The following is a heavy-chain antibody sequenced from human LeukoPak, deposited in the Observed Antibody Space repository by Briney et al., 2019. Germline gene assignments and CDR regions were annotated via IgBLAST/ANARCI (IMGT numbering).Heavy chain of an antibody. J-gene: IGHJ4*02. CDR2: IYHSGST. CDR1: GYSISSGYY. V-gene: IGHV4-38-2*01. D-gene: IGHD3-10*01. Sequence: SETLSLTCAVSGYSISSGYYWGWIRQPPGKGLEWIGSIYHSGSTYYNPSLKSRFTISVDTSKNQFSLKLSSVTAADTAVYYCARYYGSGSYSLDYWGQGTLVTVSS. CDR3: ARYYGSGSYSLDY.